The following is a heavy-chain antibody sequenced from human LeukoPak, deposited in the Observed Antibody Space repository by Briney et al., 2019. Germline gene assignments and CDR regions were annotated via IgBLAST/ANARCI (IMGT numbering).Heavy chain of an antibody. CDR2: ISATRNS. J-gene: IGHJ4*02. CDR3: ARQSGGSYVFFDY. CDR1: GGSLSTYY. Sequence: PSETLSLTCTVSGGSLSTYYWSWIRQPAGKGLEWIGRISATRNSNYNPSLKSRVTISVDKSEDQFSLKLTSVTAADTAVYFCARQSGGSYVFFDYWGRGTLVTVSS. D-gene: IGHD3-22*01. V-gene: IGHV4-4*07.